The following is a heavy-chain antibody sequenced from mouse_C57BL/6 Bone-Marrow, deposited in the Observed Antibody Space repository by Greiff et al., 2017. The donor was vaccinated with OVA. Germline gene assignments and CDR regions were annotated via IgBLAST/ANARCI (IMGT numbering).Heavy chain of an antibody. Sequence: QVQLQQPGAELVRPGTSVKLSCKASGYTFTSYWMHWVKQRPGQGLEWIGVIDPSDSYTNYNQKFKGKATLTVDTSSSTAYMQLSSLTSEYSAVYYCARWNWGDYWGQGTTLTVSS. V-gene: IGHV1-59*01. CDR1: GYTFTSYW. D-gene: IGHD4-1*01. CDR3: ARWNWGDY. J-gene: IGHJ2*01. CDR2: IDPSDSYT.